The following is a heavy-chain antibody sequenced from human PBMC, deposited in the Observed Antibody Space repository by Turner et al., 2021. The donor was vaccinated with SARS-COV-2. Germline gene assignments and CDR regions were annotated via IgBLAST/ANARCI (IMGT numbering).Heavy chain of an antibody. V-gene: IGHV4-39*01. D-gene: IGHD1-26*01. CDR1: GGSISSSSYY. CDR3: AGEVVVLTTTHYGMDV. Sequence: QLQLQESGPGLVKPSETLSLTCTVSGGSISSSSYYRGWIRQPPGKGLEWIGSISYSGSTYYNPSLKSRVTISVDTSKNQFSLKLSSVTAADTAVYYCAGEVVVLTTTHYGMDVWGQGTTVTVSS. CDR2: ISYSGST. J-gene: IGHJ6*02.